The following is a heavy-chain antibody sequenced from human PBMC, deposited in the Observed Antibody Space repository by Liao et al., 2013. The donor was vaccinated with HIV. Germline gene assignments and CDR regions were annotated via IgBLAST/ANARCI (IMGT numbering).Heavy chain of an antibody. D-gene: IGHD6-6*01. CDR1: GGSISSYY. CDR2: IYYSGST. Sequence: QVQLQESGPGLVKPSETLSLTCTVSGGSISSYYWSWIRQPPGKGLEWIGYIYYSGSTDYNPSLKSRVTISVDTSKNQFSLKLSSVTAADTAVYFCARGHYSSSSCDYWGQGILVTVSS. V-gene: IGHV4-59*01. J-gene: IGHJ4*02. CDR3: ARGHYSSSSCDY.